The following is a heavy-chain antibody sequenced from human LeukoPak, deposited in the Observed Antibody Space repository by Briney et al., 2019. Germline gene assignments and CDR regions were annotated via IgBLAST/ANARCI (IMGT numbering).Heavy chain of an antibody. CDR2: INPSGGST. CDR1: GYTFTSYY. D-gene: IGHD2-2*02. CDR3: ARTHIPQSDFDY. V-gene: IGHV1-46*01. Sequence: ASVKVCCKASGYTFTSYYMHWVRPAPGQGLAWMGIINPSGGSTSYAQKFQGGVTMTRDTSTSTVYMELSSLRSEDTAVYYCARTHIPQSDFDYWGQGTLVTVSS. J-gene: IGHJ4*02.